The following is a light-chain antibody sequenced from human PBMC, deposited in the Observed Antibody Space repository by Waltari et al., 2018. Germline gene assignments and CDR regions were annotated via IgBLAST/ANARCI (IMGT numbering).Light chain of an antibody. J-gene: IGKJ1*01. V-gene: IGKV3-20*01. CDR1: QSVSRF. Sequence: ELVLTHPPGTLSSSPGESGTLSCRASQSVSRFLAWYQQKPGQAPRLLIYGASTRATGIPDRFSGSGSGTDFSLTISRLEPEDFAVYYCQKYDRLPATFGQGTKVEIK. CDR2: GAS. CDR3: QKYDRLPAT.